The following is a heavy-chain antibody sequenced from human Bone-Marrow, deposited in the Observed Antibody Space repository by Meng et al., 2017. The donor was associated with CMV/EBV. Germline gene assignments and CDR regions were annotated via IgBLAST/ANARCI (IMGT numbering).Heavy chain of an antibody. V-gene: IGHV3-7*01. CDR3: SIAAAGHTSRPPNYFDY. Sequence: GESLKISCAASGFTFSSYWMSWVRQAPGKGLEWVANIKQDGSEKYYVDSVKGRFTISRDNAKNSLYLQMNSLRAEDTAVYYCSIAAAGHTSRPPNYFDYWGQGTRVTVSS. J-gene: IGHJ4*02. CDR2: IKQDGSEK. D-gene: IGHD6-13*01. CDR1: GFTFSSYW.